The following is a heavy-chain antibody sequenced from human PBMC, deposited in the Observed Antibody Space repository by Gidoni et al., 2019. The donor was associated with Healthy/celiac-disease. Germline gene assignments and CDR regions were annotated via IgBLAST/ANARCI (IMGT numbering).Heavy chain of an antibody. CDR3: AKDTRSQQLDYYGMDV. CDR2: ISWNSGSI. Sequence: EVQLVESGGGLVQPGRSLRLSCAASGFTFDDYAMHWVRQAPGKGLEWVSGISWNSGSIGYADSVKGRFTISRDNAKNSLYLQMNSLRAEDTALYYCAKDTRSQQLDYYGMDVWDQGTTVTVSS. J-gene: IGHJ6*02. V-gene: IGHV3-9*01. CDR1: GFTFDDYA. D-gene: IGHD6-13*01.